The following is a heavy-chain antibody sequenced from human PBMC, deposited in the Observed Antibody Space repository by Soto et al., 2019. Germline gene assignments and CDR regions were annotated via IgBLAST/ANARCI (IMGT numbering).Heavy chain of an antibody. J-gene: IGHJ6*02. V-gene: IGHV4-38-2*01. CDR1: GYSISSGYY. CDR2: IYHSGST. Sequence: SETLSLTCAVSGYSISSGYYWGWIRQPPGKGLEWIGSIYHSGSTYYNPSLKSRVTISVDTSKNQFSLKLSSVTAADTAVYYCAITEHPHYGMDVWGQGTTVTVSS. CDR3: AITEHPHYGMDV. D-gene: IGHD1-1*01.